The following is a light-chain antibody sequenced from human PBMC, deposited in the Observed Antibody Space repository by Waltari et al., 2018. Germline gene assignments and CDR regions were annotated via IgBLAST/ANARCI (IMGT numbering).Light chain of an antibody. Sequence: EIVMTQSPATQSVSPGDRVTLSCRASQSISSNLAWYQQKPGQAPRLLIYDASTRATGIPARFSGSGSGTEFTLTISTMQSEDFAVYYCQQYDNWPPWTFGQGTKVEIK. CDR2: DAS. CDR1: QSISSN. CDR3: QQYDNWPPWT. V-gene: IGKV3-15*01. J-gene: IGKJ1*01.